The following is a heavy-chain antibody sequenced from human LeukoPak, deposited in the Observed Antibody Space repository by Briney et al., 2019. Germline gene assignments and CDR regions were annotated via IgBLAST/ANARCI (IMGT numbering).Heavy chain of an antibody. Sequence: GGSLRLSCAASGFTFSSYAMHWVRQAPGKGLEWVAVISYDGSNKYYADSVKGRFTISRDNSKNTLYLQMNSLRAEDTAVYYCAREGGGDYFDYWGQGTLVTVS. CDR1: GFTFSSYA. J-gene: IGHJ4*02. CDR2: ISYDGSNK. CDR3: AREGGGDYFDY. D-gene: IGHD3-16*01. V-gene: IGHV3-30-3*01.